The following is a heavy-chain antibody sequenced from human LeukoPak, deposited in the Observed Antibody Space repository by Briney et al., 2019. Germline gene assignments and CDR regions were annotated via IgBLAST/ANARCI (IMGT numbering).Heavy chain of an antibody. J-gene: IGHJ3*01. CDR1: GGSLSNSY. D-gene: IGHD6-25*01. CDR2: IYSSGST. V-gene: IGHV4-4*07. Sequence: SETLSLTCTVSGGSLSNSYWSWIRQPAGKGLEWIGRIYSSGSTDYNPSLKSRVTMSVGTSKSQFSLKMNSVTAADTAVYYCARGIVAAPERALDFWGQGTMVTVSS. CDR3: ARGIVAAPERALDF.